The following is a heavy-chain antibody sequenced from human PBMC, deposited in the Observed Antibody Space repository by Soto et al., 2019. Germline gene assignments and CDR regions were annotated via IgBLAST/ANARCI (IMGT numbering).Heavy chain of an antibody. D-gene: IGHD3-22*01. CDR2: IIPIFGTA. V-gene: IGHV1-69*13. Sequence: GASVKVSCKASGGTFSSYAISWVRQAPGQGLEWMGGIIPIFGTANYAQKFQGRVTITADESTSTAYMELSSLRSEDTAVYYCARVPPYDSSGLMGVDYWGQGTLVTVSS. CDR1: GGTFSSYA. J-gene: IGHJ4*02. CDR3: ARVPPYDSSGLMGVDY.